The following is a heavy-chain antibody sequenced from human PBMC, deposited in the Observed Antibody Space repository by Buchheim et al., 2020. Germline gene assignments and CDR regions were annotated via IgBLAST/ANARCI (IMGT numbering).Heavy chain of an antibody. CDR1: GYTFTSYY. V-gene: IGHV1-46*01. Sequence: QVQLVQSGAEVKKPGASVKVSCKASGYTFTSYYMHWVRQAPGQGLEWMGIINPSGDSTSYAQKFQGRVTMTRDTSTSTVYMELSSLRSEDTAVYYCARDMSVTGGSEGPLPAASYYYYYYMDVWGKGTT. D-gene: IGHD2-2*01. J-gene: IGHJ6*03. CDR2: INPSGDST. CDR3: ARDMSVTGGSEGPLPAASYYYYYYMDV.